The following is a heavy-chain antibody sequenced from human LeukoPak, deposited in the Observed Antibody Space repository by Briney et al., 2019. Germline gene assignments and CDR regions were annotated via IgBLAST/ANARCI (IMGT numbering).Heavy chain of an antibody. J-gene: IGHJ6*02. Sequence: GGSLRLSCAATGFTFSSYAMSWVRQAPGKGLEWVAIISYDGSNKYYADSVKGRFTISRDNSKNTLYLQMNSLRAEDTAVYYCAKALHQRSGGSCSNYYYYGMDVWGQGTTVTVSS. CDR1: GFTFSSYA. CDR3: AKALHQRSGGSCSNYYYYGMDV. V-gene: IGHV3-30*18. CDR2: ISYDGSNK. D-gene: IGHD2-15*01.